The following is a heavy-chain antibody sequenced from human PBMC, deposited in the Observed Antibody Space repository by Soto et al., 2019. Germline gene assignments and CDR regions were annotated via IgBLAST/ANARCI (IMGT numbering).Heavy chain of an antibody. D-gene: IGHD1-26*01. V-gene: IGHV3-74*01. Sequence: AGSLRLSCAASKLSFSGYWLHWVRHPPGKGLMWVSRINPDGSRTTYADSVKGRFTISRDNAKNTLFLQMNSLRAEDTAVYYCARVASGSYDWFDPWGQGNLVTV. CDR1: KLSFSGYW. CDR2: INPDGSRT. CDR3: ARVASGSYDWFDP. J-gene: IGHJ5*02.